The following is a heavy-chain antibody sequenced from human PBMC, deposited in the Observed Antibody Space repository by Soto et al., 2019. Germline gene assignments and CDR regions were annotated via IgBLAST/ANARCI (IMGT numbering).Heavy chain of an antibody. Sequence: GASVKVSCKASGYTFTSYYMHWVRQAPGQGLEWKGKISPSGGSTSYAQKFQGRVTMTRDTSTSTVYMELSSLRSEDTAVYYCAREEAAAGDYYGMDVWGQGTTVTVSS. J-gene: IGHJ6*02. V-gene: IGHV1-46*01. CDR3: AREEAAAGDYYGMDV. CDR1: GYTFTSYY. CDR2: ISPSGGST. D-gene: IGHD6-13*01.